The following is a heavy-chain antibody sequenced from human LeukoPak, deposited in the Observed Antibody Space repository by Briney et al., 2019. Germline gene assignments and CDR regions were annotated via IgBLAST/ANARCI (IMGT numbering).Heavy chain of an antibody. CDR2: IFYTGST. D-gene: IGHD7-27*01. V-gene: IGHV4-59*11. Sequence: SETLSLTCTASGGSISSHYWTWIRQPPGKGLECIGDIFYTGSTTYSPSLKSRATISIETSKNQISLKLRSVTAADTAVYFCARVNWGGFDIWGQGTLATVSS. CDR1: GGSISSHY. CDR3: ARVNWGGFDI. J-gene: IGHJ3*02.